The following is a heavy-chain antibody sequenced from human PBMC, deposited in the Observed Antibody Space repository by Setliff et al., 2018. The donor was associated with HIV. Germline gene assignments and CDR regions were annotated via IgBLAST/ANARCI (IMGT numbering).Heavy chain of an antibody. J-gene: IGHJ6*03. CDR3: ASEAWTSYRSSSGYYYYYMDV. CDR2: IYYSGTT. V-gene: IGHV4-61*01. D-gene: IGHD6-6*01. Sequence: SETLSLTCTVSGDSVSSASYYWSWIRQPPGKGLEWTGYIYYSGTTKYNPSLKSRVTITVDTSKNQFSLKLSSVTAADTAVYYCASEAWTSYRSSSGYYYYYMDVWGKGTTVTVSS. CDR1: GDSVSSASYY.